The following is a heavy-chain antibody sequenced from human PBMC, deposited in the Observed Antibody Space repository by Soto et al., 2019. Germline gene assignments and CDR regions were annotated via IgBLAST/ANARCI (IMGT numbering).Heavy chain of an antibody. Sequence: EVQLVESGGGLVQPGGSLRLSCAASGFTFSSYWMHWVRQAPGKGLVWVSRINSDGSSTSYADSVKGRFTISRDNAKNTLYLQMNSLRAEDTAVYYCARVDSGDYGFFTSEYYYYGMDVWGQGTTVTVSS. CDR2: INSDGSST. V-gene: IGHV3-74*01. CDR3: ARVDSGDYGFFTSEYYYYGMDV. D-gene: IGHD4-17*01. CDR1: GFTFSSYW. J-gene: IGHJ6*02.